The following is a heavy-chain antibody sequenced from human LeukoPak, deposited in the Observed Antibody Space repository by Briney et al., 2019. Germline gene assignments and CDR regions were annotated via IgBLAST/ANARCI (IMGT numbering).Heavy chain of an antibody. CDR3: ARDDYSNYGMDV. CDR1: GFTLSSYW. D-gene: IGHD6-13*01. Sequence: GGSLRLSCAASGFTLSSYWMSWARQAPGKGLEWVANIKQDGSEKYYVDSVKGRFTISRDNAKNSLYLQMNSLRAEDTAVYYCARDDYSNYGMDVWGQGTTVTVSS. V-gene: IGHV3-7*01. CDR2: IKQDGSEK. J-gene: IGHJ6*02.